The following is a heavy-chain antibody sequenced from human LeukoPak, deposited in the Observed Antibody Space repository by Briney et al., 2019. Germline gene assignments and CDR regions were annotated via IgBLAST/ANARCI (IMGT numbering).Heavy chain of an antibody. Sequence: PSETLSLTCAVYGGSFSGYYWSWIRQPPGKGLEWIGEINHSGSTNYNPSLKSRVTISVDTSKNQFSLKLSSVTAADTAVYYCARGGKILLWFGEPLNWFDPWGRGTLVTVSS. CDR3: ARGGKILLWFGEPLNWFDP. J-gene: IGHJ5*02. V-gene: IGHV4-34*01. CDR1: GGSFSGYY. CDR2: INHSGST. D-gene: IGHD3-10*01.